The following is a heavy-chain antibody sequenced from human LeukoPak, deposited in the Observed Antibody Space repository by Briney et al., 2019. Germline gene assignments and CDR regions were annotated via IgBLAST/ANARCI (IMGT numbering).Heavy chain of an antibody. Sequence: SETLSLTCTVSGGSISSYYWSWIRQPPGKGLEWIGYIYYSGSTNYNPSLKSRVTISVDTSKNQFSLKLSPVTAADTAVYYCARDRGPDFGVVNPHAFDIWGQGTMVTVSS. CDR1: GGSISSYY. CDR3: ARDRGPDFGVVNPHAFDI. V-gene: IGHV4-59*01. CDR2: IYYSGST. D-gene: IGHD3-3*01. J-gene: IGHJ3*02.